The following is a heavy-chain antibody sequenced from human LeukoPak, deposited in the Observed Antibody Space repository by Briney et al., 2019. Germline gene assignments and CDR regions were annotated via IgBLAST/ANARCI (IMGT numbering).Heavy chain of an antibody. D-gene: IGHD2-21*01. CDR1: GDSISSPSSY. Sequence: SEPLSLTCTVSGDSISSPSSYWGWIRQPPEKGLEWIATIHSSGSTYSNPSLKSRVTISVHTSKNQLSLKLISLTAADTAVYYCARILARQFTSFSDSRPYSYYYMDVWGKGTTVTVSS. CDR3: ARILARQFTSFSDSRPYSYYYMDV. J-gene: IGHJ6*03. V-gene: IGHV4-39*07. CDR2: IHSSGST.